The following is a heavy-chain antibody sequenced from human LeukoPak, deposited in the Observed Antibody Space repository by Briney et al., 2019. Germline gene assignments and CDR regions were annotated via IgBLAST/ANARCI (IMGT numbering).Heavy chain of an antibody. CDR3: ARGLGRTAMVTRGGVRFDY. Sequence: GASVKVSCKASGYTFTSYDINWVRQAPGQGLEWMGWMNPNSGNTVYAQKFQGRVAMTRNTSITTAYMELSSLRSEDTAVYYCARGLGRTAMVTRGGVRFDYWGQGTLVTVSS. J-gene: IGHJ4*02. V-gene: IGHV1-8*01. CDR1: GYTFTSYD. D-gene: IGHD5-18*01. CDR2: MNPNSGNT.